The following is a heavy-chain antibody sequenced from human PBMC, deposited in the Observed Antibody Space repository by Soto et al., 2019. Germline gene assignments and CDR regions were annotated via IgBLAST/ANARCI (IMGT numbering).Heavy chain of an antibody. CDR1: GGSISSYY. CDR2: IYYSGST. J-gene: IGHJ4*02. CDR3: ARLYCSSTICYAHFDY. V-gene: IGHV4-59*08. Sequence: SETLSLTCTVSGGSISSYYWSWIRQPPGRGLEWIGYIYYSGSTNYNPSLKSGVTIPVDTSKNQFSLKLSSVTAADTAVYYCARLYCSSTICYAHFDYWGQGTLVTVSS. D-gene: IGHD2-2*01.